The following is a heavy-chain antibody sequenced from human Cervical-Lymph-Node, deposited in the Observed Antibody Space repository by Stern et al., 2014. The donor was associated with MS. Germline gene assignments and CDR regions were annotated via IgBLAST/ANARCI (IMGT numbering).Heavy chain of an antibody. J-gene: IGHJ5*02. CDR1: GLTPSDAW. D-gene: IGHD2-21*02. Sequence: VQLVESGGGLVKPAGSLRLSCAASGLTPSDAWMSWVRQAPGKGLAWVGRVKSKTDGGTTDYVAPVKGRFSISRDDSKNTLYLQMNSLKIEDTAVYYCTTGRIGDFVHSWGQGTLVTVSS. V-gene: IGHV3-15*01. CDR2: VKSKTDGGTT. CDR3: TTGRIGDFVHS.